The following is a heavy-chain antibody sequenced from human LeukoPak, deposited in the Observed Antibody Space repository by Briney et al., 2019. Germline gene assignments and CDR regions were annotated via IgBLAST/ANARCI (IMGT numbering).Heavy chain of an antibody. D-gene: IGHD3-10*01. CDR3: AREVYMVRGVVPRGHFDY. Sequence: SQTLSLTCAISGDSVSSNSAASNWIRQSPSRGLEWLGRTYYRSKWYDDHAVSVRSRITINPDTFKNQFSLQLTSVTPEDSAVYYCAREVYMVRGVVPRGHFDYWGQGTLVTVSS. J-gene: IGHJ4*02. V-gene: IGHV6-1*01. CDR1: GDSVSSNSAA. CDR2: TYYRSKWYD.